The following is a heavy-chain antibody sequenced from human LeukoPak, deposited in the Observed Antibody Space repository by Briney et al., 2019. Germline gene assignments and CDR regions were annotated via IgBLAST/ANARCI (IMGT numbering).Heavy chain of an antibody. V-gene: IGHV1-2*02. J-gene: IGHJ4*02. CDR3: ARARGYCSSTSCYRSVSLGY. D-gene: IGHD2-2*02. CDR1: GYTFINYD. CDR2: INPNSGGT. Sequence: ASVKVSCKASGYTFINYDFNWVRQAPGQGLEWMGWINPNSGGTNYAQKFQGRVTMTRATSISTAYMELSRLRSDDTAVYYCARARGYCSSTSCYRSVSLGYWGQGTLVTVSS.